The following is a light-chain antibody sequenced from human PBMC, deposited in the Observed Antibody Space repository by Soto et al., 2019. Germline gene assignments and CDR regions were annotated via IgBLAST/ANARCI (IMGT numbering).Light chain of an antibody. CDR3: QHLRAYPFS. CDR1: QSISTY. Sequence: DIQMTQSPSSLSASVGDRVTITCRASQSISTYLNWYQQKPGKAPRLLIYAASSLQSGVPSRFSGSGSGTDFTLTINNLQPEDFATYYCQHLRAYPFSFGQGTKLDVK. V-gene: IGKV1-39*01. CDR2: AAS. J-gene: IGKJ2*03.